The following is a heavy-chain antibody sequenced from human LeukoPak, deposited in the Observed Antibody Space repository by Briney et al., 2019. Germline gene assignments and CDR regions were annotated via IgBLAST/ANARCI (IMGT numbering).Heavy chain of an antibody. CDR1: GFTFSSYT. CDR2: ITTGGPNT. Sequence: GGSLRLSCTASGFTFSSYTMSWVRQAPGKGLKWVSTITTGGPNTYYADSVKGRFTVSRDDSKNTLYLQMNSLRAEDTGVYYCAKDGGLWVSAHWGDSWGRGTLVTVSS. V-gene: IGHV3-23*01. J-gene: IGHJ4*02. CDR3: AKDGGLWVSAHWGDS. D-gene: IGHD7-27*01.